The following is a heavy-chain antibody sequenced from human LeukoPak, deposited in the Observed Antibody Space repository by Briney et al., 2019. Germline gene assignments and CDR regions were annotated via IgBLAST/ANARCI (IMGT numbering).Heavy chain of an antibody. D-gene: IGHD2-2*01. CDR3: ARHGGLGYCSSTSCYDAFDI. J-gene: IGHJ3*02. V-gene: IGHV4-39*01. Sequence: SETLSLTCTVSGGSISSSSYYWGWIRQPPGKGLEWIGSIYYSGSTYYNPSLKSRVTISVDTSKNQFSLKLSTVTAADTAVYYCARHGGLGYCSSTSCYDAFDIWGQGTMVTVSS. CDR1: GGSISSSSYY. CDR2: IYYSGST.